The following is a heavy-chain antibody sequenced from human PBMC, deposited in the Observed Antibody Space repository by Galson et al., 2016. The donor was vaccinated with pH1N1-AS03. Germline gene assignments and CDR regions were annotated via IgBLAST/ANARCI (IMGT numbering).Heavy chain of an antibody. V-gene: IGHV3-49*04. D-gene: IGHD3-22*01. CDR2: IRSRGYGETT. J-gene: IGHJ6*03. CDR3: TRNKPYYYDSSGYHNKYHYYYMDV. CDR1: GFRFGDYG. Sequence: SLRLSCAASGFRFGDYGMGWVRQAPGKGLEWVGFIRSRGYGETTEYAASVKGRFTISRGDSGSIAYLQMNSLKTEDAAVYYCTRNKPYYYDSSGYHNKYHYYYMDVWGKGTTVTVSS.